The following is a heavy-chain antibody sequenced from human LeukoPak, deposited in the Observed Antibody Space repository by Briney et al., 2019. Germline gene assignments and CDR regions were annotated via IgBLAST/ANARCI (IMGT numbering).Heavy chain of an antibody. D-gene: IGHD3-22*01. Sequence: SETLSLSCAAYGGSFSSYYWSWVRQPPGKGLEWIGEINHSGSTNYNPSLKSRVTISVDTSKNQFSLKLSSVTAADTAVYYCAACYDSSGTDYWGQGTLVTVSS. J-gene: IGHJ4*02. CDR3: AACYDSSGTDY. V-gene: IGHV4-34*01. CDR1: GGSFSSYY. CDR2: INHSGST.